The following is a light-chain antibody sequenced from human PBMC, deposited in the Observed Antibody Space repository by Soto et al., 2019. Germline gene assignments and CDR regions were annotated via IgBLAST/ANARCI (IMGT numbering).Light chain of an antibody. CDR1: QSVSDN. J-gene: IGKJ2*01. V-gene: IGKV3-15*01. Sequence: DIVMTQSPATLSVSPGERVTLSCRASQSVSDNLAWYQQKPGQAPRLLIYGASTRATTTPARFSGSGSGTEFTLTISSLQSEDFAVYFCQQSNNWPYTFGQGTKLDIK. CDR2: GAS. CDR3: QQSNNWPYT.